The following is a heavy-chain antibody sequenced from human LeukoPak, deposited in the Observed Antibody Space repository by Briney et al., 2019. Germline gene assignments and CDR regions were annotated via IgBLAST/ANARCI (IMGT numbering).Heavy chain of an antibody. CDR2: INHSGST. J-gene: IGHJ4*02. Sequence: PSETLSLTCAVYGGSFSGYYWSWIRQPPGKGLEWIGEINHSGSTNYNPSLKSRVTISVDTSKNQFSLKLSSVTAADTAVYYCARGYCGGDCSFGYWGQGTLVTVSS. D-gene: IGHD2-21*02. CDR1: GGSFSGYY. V-gene: IGHV4-34*01. CDR3: ARGYCGGDCSFGY.